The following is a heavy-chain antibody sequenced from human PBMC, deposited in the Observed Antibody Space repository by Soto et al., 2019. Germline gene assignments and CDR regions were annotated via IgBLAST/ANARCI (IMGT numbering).Heavy chain of an antibody. CDR1: GGSISSSSYY. CDR2: IYYSGST. CDR3: ARVLVSGDSIAARPNWFDP. J-gene: IGHJ5*02. V-gene: IGHV4-39*01. Sequence: SETLSLTCTVSGGSISSSSYYWGWIRQPPGKGLEWIGSIYYSGSTYYNPSLKSRVTISVDTSKNQFSLKLSSVTAADTAVYYCARVLVSGDSIAARPNWFDPWGQGTLVTVSS. D-gene: IGHD6-6*01.